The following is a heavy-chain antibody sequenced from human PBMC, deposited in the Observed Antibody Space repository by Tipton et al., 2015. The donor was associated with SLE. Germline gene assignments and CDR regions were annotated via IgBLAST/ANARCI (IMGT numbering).Heavy chain of an antibody. CDR1: GFTVSSNY. J-gene: IGHJ4*02. D-gene: IGHD6-13*01. V-gene: IGHV3-66*02. CDR3: ARVRSAAAAFDY. CDR2: IYSGGST. Sequence: GSLRLSCAASGFTVSSNYMSWVRRAPGKGLGWVSVIYSGGSTYYTDSVKGRFTISRDNSKNTLYLQMNSLRAEDTAAYYCARVRSAAAAFDYWGQGTLVTVSS.